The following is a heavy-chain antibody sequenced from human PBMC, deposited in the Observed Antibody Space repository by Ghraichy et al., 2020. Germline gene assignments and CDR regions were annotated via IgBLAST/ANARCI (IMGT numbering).Heavy chain of an antibody. V-gene: IGHV4-34*01. J-gene: IGHJ4*02. D-gene: IGHD6-19*01. CDR3: ARGLSVGLSDAGWPTDY. CDR1: GESFDGYY. Sequence: SETLSLTCALYGESFDGYYWTWIRQTRGKGLEWIGDISHSGSTNYNLSLKSRVTISLDASKNQFSLKLTSVSAADTAVYYCARGLSVGLSDAGWPTDYWGQGTLVTVSS. CDR2: ISHSGST.